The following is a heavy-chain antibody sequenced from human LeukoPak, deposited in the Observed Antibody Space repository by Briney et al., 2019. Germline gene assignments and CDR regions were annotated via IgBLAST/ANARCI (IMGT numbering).Heavy chain of an antibody. D-gene: IGHD2/OR15-2a*01. V-gene: IGHV3-7*01. CDR2: ITPDGSEK. J-gene: IGHJ4*02. CDR3: ARGTYYYQR. CDR1: GFIFSDYW. Sequence: GGSLRLSCAASGFIFSDYWMSWVRQAPGKGLEWVANITPDGSEKYYADSVKGRFSISRDNAKNSLYLQVNSLRDEDTSVYYCARGTYYYQRWGQGALVTVSS.